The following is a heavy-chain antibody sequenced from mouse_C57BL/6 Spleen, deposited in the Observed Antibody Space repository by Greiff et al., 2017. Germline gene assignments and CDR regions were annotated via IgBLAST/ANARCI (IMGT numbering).Heavy chain of an antibody. D-gene: IGHD2-2*01. CDR3: ARGGYSPFWYFDV. Sequence: QVQLQQSGPELVKPGASVKLSCKASGYAFSSSWMNWVKQRPGKGLEWIGRIYPGDGDTNYNGQFKGKATLTADKSSSTAYMQLSSLTSEDSAVYFCARGGYSPFWYFDVWGKGTTVTVSS. CDR1: GYAFSSSW. J-gene: IGHJ1*03. V-gene: IGHV1-82*01. CDR2: IYPGDGDT.